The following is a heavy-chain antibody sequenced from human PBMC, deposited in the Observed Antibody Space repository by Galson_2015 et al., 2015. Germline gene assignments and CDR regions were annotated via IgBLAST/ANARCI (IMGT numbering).Heavy chain of an antibody. CDR3: ARGQYYDFWSGLLPRLHNWFDP. CDR1: GYTFTSYG. J-gene: IGHJ5*02. Sequence: SVKVSCKASGYTFTSYGISWVRQVPGQGLEWMGWISAYNGNTNYAQKLQGRVTMTTDTSTSTAYMELRSLRSDDTAVYYCARGQYYDFWSGLLPRLHNWFDPWGQGTLVTVSS. V-gene: IGHV1-18*01. D-gene: IGHD3-3*01. CDR2: ISAYNGNT.